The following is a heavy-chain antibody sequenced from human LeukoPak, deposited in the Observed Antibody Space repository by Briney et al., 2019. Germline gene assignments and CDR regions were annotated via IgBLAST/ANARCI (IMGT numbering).Heavy chain of an antibody. V-gene: IGHV1-2*02. CDR1: GYTFTGYY. J-gene: IGHJ5*02. Sequence: ASVKVSCKASGYTFTGYYMHWVRQAPGQGLEWMGWINPNSGGTNYAQKFQGRVTMTRDTSISTAYMELSRLRSDDTAVYYCARGGGSYYQGANWFDPWSQGTLVTVSS. CDR3: ARGGGSYYQGANWFDP. CDR2: INPNSGGT. D-gene: IGHD1-26*01.